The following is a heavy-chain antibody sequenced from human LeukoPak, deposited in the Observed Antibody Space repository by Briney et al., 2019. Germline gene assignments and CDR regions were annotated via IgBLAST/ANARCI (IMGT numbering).Heavy chain of an antibody. CDR3: ARGEGARDGYNYEGPFYFDY. CDR2: MYYTGSS. CDR1: GGSISSTRYY. V-gene: IGHV4-39*07. D-gene: IGHD5-24*01. J-gene: IGHJ4*02. Sequence: SETLSLTCSVSGGSISSTRYYWGWIRQPPGKGLDWIGSMYYTGSSYYSPSLKSRATISVDTSKSQFSLKLNSMTAADTAVYYCARGEGARDGYNYEGPFYFDYWGQGTLVTVSS.